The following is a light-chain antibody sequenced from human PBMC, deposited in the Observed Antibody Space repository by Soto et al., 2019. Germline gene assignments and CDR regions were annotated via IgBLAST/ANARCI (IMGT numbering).Light chain of an antibody. CDR2: GNT. J-gene: IGLJ1*01. CDR3: QSYHSSLRGV. Sequence: QSVLTQPPSVSGAPGQRVTISCTGSSSTPGAGYDVRWYQQLPGTAPKLLIYGNTNRPSGVPDRFSGSKSGTSASLAITGLQAEDEADYYCQSYHSSLRGVFGTGTKLTVL. CDR1: SSTPGAGYD. V-gene: IGLV1-40*01.